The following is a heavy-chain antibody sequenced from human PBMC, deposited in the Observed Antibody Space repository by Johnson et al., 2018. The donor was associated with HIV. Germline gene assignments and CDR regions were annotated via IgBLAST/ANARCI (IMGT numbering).Heavy chain of an antibody. V-gene: IGHV3-13*01. CDR1: GFTFDDYG. D-gene: IGHD2-2*01. J-gene: IGHJ3*02. CDR3: ARGEGYCSSTSCDDAFDI. Sequence: EVQLVESGGGVVQPGRSLRLSCAASGFTFDDYGMSWVRQAPGKGLEWVAVIGTAGDTYYPGSVKGRFTISRENAKNSLYLQMNSLRAGDTAVYYCARGEGYCSSTSCDDAFDIWGQGTMVTVSS. CDR2: IGTAGDT.